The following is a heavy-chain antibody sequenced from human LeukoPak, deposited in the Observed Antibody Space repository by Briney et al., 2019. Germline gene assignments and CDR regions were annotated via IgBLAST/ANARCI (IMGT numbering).Heavy chain of an antibody. J-gene: IGHJ4*02. CDR3: ARVEGSLIAVASLYYFDY. D-gene: IGHD6-19*01. V-gene: IGHV4-34*01. CDR1: GGSFSGYY. Sequence: SEALSLTCAVYGGSFSGYYWSWIRQPPGKGLEWSGEINHSGSTNYNPSLKSRVTISVDTSKNQFSLKLSSVTAADTAVYYCARVEGSLIAVASLYYFDYWGQGTLVTVSS. CDR2: INHSGST.